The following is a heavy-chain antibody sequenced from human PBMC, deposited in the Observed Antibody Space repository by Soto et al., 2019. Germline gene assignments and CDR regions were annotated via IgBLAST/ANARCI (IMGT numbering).Heavy chain of an antibody. Sequence: SETLSLTCTVSGGSISSYYWSWIRQPPGKGLEWIGYIYYSGSTNYNPSLKSRVTISVDTSKNQFSLKLSSVTAADTAVYYCARRAVTTNFDYWGQGTLVTVSS. D-gene: IGHD4-4*01. CDR1: GGSISSYY. J-gene: IGHJ4*02. CDR3: ARRAVTTNFDY. V-gene: IGHV4-59*08. CDR2: IYYSGST.